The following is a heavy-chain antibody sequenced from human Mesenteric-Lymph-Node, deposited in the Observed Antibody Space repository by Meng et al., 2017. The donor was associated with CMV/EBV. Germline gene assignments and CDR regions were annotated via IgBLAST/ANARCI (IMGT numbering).Heavy chain of an antibody. CDR1: GFSFSTFA. CDR3: AREGYCSGTTCNAAYYHGMDV. V-gene: IGHV3-21*01. CDR2: ISRTSDYI. Sequence: GESLKISCAASGFSFSTFAMSWVRQAPGKGLEWVASISRTSDYIYYADSVKGRFTISRDNAKDALYLQMSSLRAEDTAVYYCAREGYCSGTTCNAAYYHGMDVWGQGTTVTVSS. J-gene: IGHJ6*02. D-gene: IGHD2-2*01.